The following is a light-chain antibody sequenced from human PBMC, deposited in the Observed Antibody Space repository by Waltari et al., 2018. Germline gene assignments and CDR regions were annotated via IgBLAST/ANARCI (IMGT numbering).Light chain of an antibody. CDR2: GAS. J-gene: IGKJ3*01. V-gene: IGKV3-15*01. Sequence: EIVMTQSPATLSMSPGERATLSCRASQTVNSNLAWFQQRPGQAPRLLIYGASTRATGIPARFSGSGSGTEFTLTISSLQSEDFAVYYCQHYNNWSGAFGPGTKVDIK. CDR3: QHYNNWSGA. CDR1: QTVNSN.